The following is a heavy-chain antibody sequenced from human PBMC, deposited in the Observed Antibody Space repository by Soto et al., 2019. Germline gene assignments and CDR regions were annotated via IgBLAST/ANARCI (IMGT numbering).Heavy chain of an antibody. V-gene: IGHV4-59*01. CDR3: ARAPRPSTAMVTYRDYYYYGMDV. CDR2: IYYSGST. CDR1: GGSISSYY. J-gene: IGHJ6*02. D-gene: IGHD5-18*01. Sequence: SETLSLTCTVAGGSISSYYWSWIRKTPGRGLEWIGYIYYSGSTNYNPSLKSRVTISVDTSKNQFSLKLSSVTAADTAVYYCARAPRPSTAMVTYRDYYYYGMDVWGQGTTVTVSS.